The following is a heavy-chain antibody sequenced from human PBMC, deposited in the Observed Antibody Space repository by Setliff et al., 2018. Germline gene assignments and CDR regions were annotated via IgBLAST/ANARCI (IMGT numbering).Heavy chain of an antibody. CDR1: GFSFGGHD. CDR2: IRYDGTTE. V-gene: IGHV3-30*02. CDR3: AKAANIATACAYYYYGMDV. D-gene: IGHD6-13*01. Sequence: GGSLRLSCAASGFSFGGHDMHWVRQAPGKGLGWVAFIRYDGTTESYADSVRGRFTISRDNSKNTLYLQMNSLRAEDTAIYYCAKAANIATACAYYYYGMDVLGQGTTVIVSS. J-gene: IGHJ6*02.